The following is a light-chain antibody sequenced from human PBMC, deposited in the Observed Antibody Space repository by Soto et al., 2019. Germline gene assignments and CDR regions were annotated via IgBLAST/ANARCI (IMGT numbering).Light chain of an antibody. CDR2: EVS. CDR1: SSDVGGYNF. V-gene: IGLV2-14*01. Sequence: QSVLTQPASVSGSPGQSITISCTGTSSDVGGYNFVSWYQQKPGKAPKLMIYEVSNRPAGVSNRFSGSKSGNTASLTISGLQAEDEADYYCSSYTSASVLFGGGTKLTVL. CDR3: SSYTSASVL. J-gene: IGLJ3*02.